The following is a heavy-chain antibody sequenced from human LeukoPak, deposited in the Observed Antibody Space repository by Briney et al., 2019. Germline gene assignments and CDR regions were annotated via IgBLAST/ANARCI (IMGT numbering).Heavy chain of an antibody. CDR1: GYTLTELS. V-gene: IGHV1-24*01. CDR2: EDGGP. Sequence: ASAKVSCKVSGYTLTELSIHRVPQAPGKGLEWMGGEDGGPIYAQKFQGRVTMTEHTSTDTAYMDVSRLRSENTAVYYCVSIDLDSWGQGTLVTVSS. D-gene: IGHD3-16*02. CDR3: VSIDLDS. J-gene: IGHJ4*02.